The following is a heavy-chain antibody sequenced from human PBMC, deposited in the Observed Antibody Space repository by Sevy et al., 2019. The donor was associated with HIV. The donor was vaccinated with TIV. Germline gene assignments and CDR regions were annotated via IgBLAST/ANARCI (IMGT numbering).Heavy chain of an antibody. CDR1: GFTFSKAW. V-gene: IGHV3-15*05. Sequence: GGSLRLSCAASGFTFSKAWMNWVRQAPGKGLEWVGRIKSKTDGGTTDYAASVKGRFTISRDDSKNTLYLQMNILKTDNTAVYYCTTKKDFWSGYFYFDYWGQGTLVTVSS. CDR3: TTKKDFWSGYFYFDY. J-gene: IGHJ4*02. CDR2: IKSKTDGGTT. D-gene: IGHD3-3*01.